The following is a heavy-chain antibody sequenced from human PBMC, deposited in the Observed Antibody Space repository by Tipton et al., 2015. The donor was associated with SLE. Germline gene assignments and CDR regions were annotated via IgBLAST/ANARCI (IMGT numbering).Heavy chain of an antibody. CDR1: GGSISSGSYY. V-gene: IGHV4-61*02. CDR3: ASQRGYSYGVDY. Sequence: LRLSCTVSGGSISSGSYYWSWIRQPAGKGLEWIGRIYTSGSTNYNPSLKSRVTISVDTSKNQFSLKLSSVTAADTAVYYCASQRGYSYGVDYWGQGTLVTVSS. J-gene: IGHJ4*02. D-gene: IGHD5-18*01. CDR2: IYTSGST.